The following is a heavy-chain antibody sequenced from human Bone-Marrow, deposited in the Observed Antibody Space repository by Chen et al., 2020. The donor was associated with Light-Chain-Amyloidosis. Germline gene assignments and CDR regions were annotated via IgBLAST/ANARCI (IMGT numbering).Heavy chain of an antibody. Sequence: DVQRLESGGGLVQPGGSLRLSCAASGFTFRISWMHWVRQAPGKGLVWVSRINPDGTRVDYADSVRGRFTISRDDAKSTVYLQMNSLRAEDTAVYYCSREFTGYDDYWGQGTLVTVSS. D-gene: IGHD5-12*01. CDR2: INPDGTRV. J-gene: IGHJ4*02. CDR1: GFTFRISW. V-gene: IGHV3-74*01. CDR3: SREFTGYDDY.